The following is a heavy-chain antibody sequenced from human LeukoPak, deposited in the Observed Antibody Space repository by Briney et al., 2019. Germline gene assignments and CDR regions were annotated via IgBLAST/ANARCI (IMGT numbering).Heavy chain of an antibody. D-gene: IGHD2-15*01. Sequence: GGSLRLSCAASGFTFSSYEMNWVRQAPGKGLAGVSYISSSGSTIYYADSVKGRFTISRDNAKKPLYLQMDSLRAEDTALYYCAKTSLWDGSGHYYYMDVWGEGTTVSISS. V-gene: IGHV3-48*03. J-gene: IGHJ6*03. CDR2: ISSSGSTI. CDR1: GFTFSSYE. CDR3: AKTSLWDGSGHYYYMDV.